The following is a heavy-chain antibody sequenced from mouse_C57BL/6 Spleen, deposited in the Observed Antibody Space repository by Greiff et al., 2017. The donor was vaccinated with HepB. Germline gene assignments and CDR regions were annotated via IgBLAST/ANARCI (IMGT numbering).Heavy chain of an antibody. CDR3: ARHAITTVVAEYYFDY. J-gene: IGHJ2*01. CDR2: ISSGGSYT. D-gene: IGHD1-1*01. CDR1: GFTFSSYG. Sequence: DVKLVESGGDLVKPGGSLKLSCAASGFTFSSYGMSWVRQTPDKRLEWVATISSGGSYTYYPDSVKGRFTISRDNAKNTLYLQMSSLKSEDTAMYYCARHAITTVVAEYYFDYWGQGTTLTVSS. V-gene: IGHV5-6*02.